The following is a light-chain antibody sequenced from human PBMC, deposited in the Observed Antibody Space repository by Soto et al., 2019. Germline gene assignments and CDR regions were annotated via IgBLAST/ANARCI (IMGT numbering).Light chain of an antibody. J-gene: IGKJ4*01. CDR1: RSVSSS. CDR2: GAS. CDR3: QQYDNWPPLT. V-gene: IGKV3-15*01. Sequence: EIVMTQSPVTLSVSPGERATLSCRASRSVSSSLAWYQQKPGQAPRLLIYGASTRATCIPARFTGSGSGTEFTLTISSLQSEDFAIYYCQQYDNWPPLTFGGGTKVEIK.